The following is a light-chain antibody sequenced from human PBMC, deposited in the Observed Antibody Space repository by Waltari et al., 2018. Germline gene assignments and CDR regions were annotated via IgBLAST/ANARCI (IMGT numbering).Light chain of an antibody. J-gene: IGKJ5*01. V-gene: IGKV1-9*01. CDR3: QQRNNYPIT. CDR2: TAS. CDR1: QGISTH. Sequence: DIQLTQFPSSLSASVGDRVIITCRASQGISTHLAWYQQKPGKAPKLLIYTASTLQSGVPSRFSGSGSGTEFTLTISSLQPEDFAAYYCQQRNNYPITFGQGTRLEI.